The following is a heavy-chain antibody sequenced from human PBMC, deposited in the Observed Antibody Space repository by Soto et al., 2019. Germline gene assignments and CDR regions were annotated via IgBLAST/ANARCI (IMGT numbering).Heavy chain of an antibody. J-gene: IGHJ6*02. Sequence: PGGSLRLSCTPSGFTFYEYAVAWVRQAPGEGLEWVGLITSKPSGGTTEYAASVKGRIDISRDDSINIVYLEMNGLKTEDTAVYYCIRSHCSSSSCYRYGLDFWGQGTTVTVSS. V-gene: IGHV3-49*04. CDR1: GFTFYEYA. CDR3: IRSHCSSSSCYRYGLDF. CDR2: ITSKPSGGTT. D-gene: IGHD2-2*01.